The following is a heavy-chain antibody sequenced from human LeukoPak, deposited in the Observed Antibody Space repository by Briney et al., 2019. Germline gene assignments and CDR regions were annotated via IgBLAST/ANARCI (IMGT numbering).Heavy chain of an antibody. V-gene: IGHV4-34*01. CDR1: GGSFSGYY. J-gene: IGHJ6*02. CDR2: INHSGST. CDR3: ARRAPYYYYGMDV. D-gene: IGHD4/OR15-4a*01. Sequence: SETLSLTCAVYGGSFSGYYWSWIRQPPGKGLEWIGEINHSGSTNYNPSLKSRVTISVDTSKNQFSLKLSSVTAADAAVYYCARRAPYYYYGMDVWGQGTTVTVSS.